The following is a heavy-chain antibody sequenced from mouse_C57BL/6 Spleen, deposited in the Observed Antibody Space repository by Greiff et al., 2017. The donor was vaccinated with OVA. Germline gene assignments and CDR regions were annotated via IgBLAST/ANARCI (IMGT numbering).Heavy chain of an antibody. V-gene: IGHV1-82*01. CDR2: IYPGAGDT. CDR1: GYAFSSSW. CDR3: AHYYGSSCEAWCAD. D-gene: IGHD1-1*01. Sequence: QVQLKQSGPELVKPGASVKISCKASGYAFSSSWMNWVKQRPGKGLEWIGRIYPGAGDTNYNGKFKGKATLTADNSSSTAYMQLSSLTSEDSAVYFCAHYYGSSCEAWCADWGQGTLVTVSA. J-gene: IGHJ3*01.